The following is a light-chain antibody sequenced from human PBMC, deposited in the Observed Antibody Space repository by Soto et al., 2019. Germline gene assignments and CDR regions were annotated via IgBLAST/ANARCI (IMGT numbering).Light chain of an antibody. V-gene: IGKV1-5*01. CDR1: QRVTSW. CDR3: QQYDDLWT. Sequence: DIRMTQCPSTLSASVGDRVTITCRASQRVTSWLAWYQQKPGKAPKLLIHDASILQSGVPSRLSGSGSGTEFTLTISSMKPDDFATYYCQQYDDLWTFGHGTKVDIK. CDR2: DAS. J-gene: IGKJ1*01.